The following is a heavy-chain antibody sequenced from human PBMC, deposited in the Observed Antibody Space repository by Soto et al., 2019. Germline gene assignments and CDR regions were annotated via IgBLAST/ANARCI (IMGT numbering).Heavy chain of an antibody. V-gene: IGHV3-23*01. D-gene: IGHD6-19*01. CDR3: AKDRGSGGIVAGTPDY. CDR1: GFTVSSSA. Sequence: VGSLRLSCAASGFTVSSSAMIWVRQAPGKGLEWVATFSAGGSRYYADSVKGRFTISRNSSQNTLYLQMTGLRAEDTALYYCAKDRGSGGIVAGTPDYWGQGTLVTVSS. J-gene: IGHJ4*02. CDR2: FSAGGSR.